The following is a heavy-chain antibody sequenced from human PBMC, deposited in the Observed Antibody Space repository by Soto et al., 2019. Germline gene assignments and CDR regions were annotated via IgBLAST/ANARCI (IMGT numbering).Heavy chain of an antibody. Sequence: SETLSLTCTVSGGSISSGGYSWSWIRKHPGKGLEWIGYIYYSGSTYYNPSLKSRVTISVDTSKNQFSLKLSSVTAADTAVYYCARVATRGYYYMDVWGKGTTVTVSS. CDR2: IYYSGST. J-gene: IGHJ6*03. D-gene: IGHD1-26*01. CDR3: ARVATRGYYYMDV. V-gene: IGHV4-31*03. CDR1: GGSISSGGYS.